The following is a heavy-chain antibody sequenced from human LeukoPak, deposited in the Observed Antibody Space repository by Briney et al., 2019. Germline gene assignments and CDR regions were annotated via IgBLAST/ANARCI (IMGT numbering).Heavy chain of an antibody. CDR3: SGHMTSADY. D-gene: IGHD2-21*02. CDR1: GFIFSNAW. Sequence: GGSLRLSCAASGFIFSNAWMSWVRRAPGKGLEWVARIKRNTDGGTTDYAAPVNGRFTISRDDSEHTVYLQMNSLKIEDTAVYYCSGHMTSADYWGQGTLVTVSS. CDR2: IKRNTDGGTT. J-gene: IGHJ4*02. V-gene: IGHV3-15*01.